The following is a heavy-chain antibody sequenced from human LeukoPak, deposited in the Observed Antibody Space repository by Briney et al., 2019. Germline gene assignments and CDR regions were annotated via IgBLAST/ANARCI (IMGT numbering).Heavy chain of an antibody. CDR3: AREKLGSSSWYGYFDY. J-gene: IGHJ4*02. CDR1: GFTVSSNY. Sequence: GGSLRLSCAASGFTVSSNYMSWVRQAPGEGLEWVSLIYRGGSTYYADSVKGRFTISRDNSKNTVYLQMKSLRAEDTAVYYCAREKLGSSSWYGYFDYWGQGTLVTVSS. CDR2: IYRGGST. V-gene: IGHV3-66*01. D-gene: IGHD6-13*01.